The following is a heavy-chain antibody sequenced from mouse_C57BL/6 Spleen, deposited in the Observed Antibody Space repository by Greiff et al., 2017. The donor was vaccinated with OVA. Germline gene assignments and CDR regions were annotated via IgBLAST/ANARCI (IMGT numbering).Heavy chain of an antibody. J-gene: IGHJ1*03. V-gene: IGHV7-3*01. CDR3: ARYVGTYWYFDV. D-gene: IGHD3-3*01. CDR1: GFTFTDYY. Sequence: DVKLVESGGGLVQPGGSLSLSCAASGFTFTDYYMSWVRQPPGKALEWLGFIRNKANGYTTEYSASVKGRFTISRDNSQSILYLQMNALRAEDSATYYCARYVGTYWYFDVWGTGTTVTVSS. CDR2: IRNKANGYTT.